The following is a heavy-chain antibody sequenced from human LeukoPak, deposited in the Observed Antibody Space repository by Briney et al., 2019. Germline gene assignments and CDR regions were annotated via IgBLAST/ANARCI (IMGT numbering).Heavy chain of an antibody. D-gene: IGHD2-15*01. CDR1: GFTFSSYA. CDR3: ARTMNPGLRWNFDY. CDR2: ISYDGSNK. V-gene: IGHV3-30-3*01. Sequence: PGGSLRLSCAASGFTFSSYAMHWVRQAPGKGLEWVAVISYDGSNKYYADSVKGRLTISRDNSKNTLYLQMNSLRAEDTAVYYCARTMNPGLRWNFDYWGQGTLVTVSS. J-gene: IGHJ4*02.